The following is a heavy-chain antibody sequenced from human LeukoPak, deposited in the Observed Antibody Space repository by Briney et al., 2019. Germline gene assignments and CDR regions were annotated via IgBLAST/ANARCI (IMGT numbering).Heavy chain of an antibody. V-gene: IGHV4-39*01. CDR1: GVSISGSGYY. J-gene: IGHJ3*02. CDR3: ARHSEDAFDI. Sequence: SETLSLTCTVSGVSISGSGYYFGWIRQPPGKGLEWIGNIYYSGSTYYNPSLKSRVTISVDTSKNQFSLKLSSVTAADTAVYYCARHSEDAFDIWGQGTMVTVSS. CDR2: IYYSGST.